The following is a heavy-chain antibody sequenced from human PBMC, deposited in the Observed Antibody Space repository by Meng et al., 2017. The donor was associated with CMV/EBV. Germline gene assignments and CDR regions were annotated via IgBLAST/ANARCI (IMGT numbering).Heavy chain of an antibody. V-gene: IGHV2-5*01. CDR1: GFSLSTSGVG. CDR3: AHEAFPFPDTAMAFDY. Sequence: SGPTLVKPTQTLTLTCTFSGFSLSTSGVGVGWIRQPPGKALEWLALIYWNDDKRYSPSLKSRLTITKDTSKNQVVLTMTNMDPVDTATYYCAHEAFPFPDTAMAFDYWGQGTLVTVSS. CDR2: IYWNDDK. D-gene: IGHD5-18*01. J-gene: IGHJ4*02.